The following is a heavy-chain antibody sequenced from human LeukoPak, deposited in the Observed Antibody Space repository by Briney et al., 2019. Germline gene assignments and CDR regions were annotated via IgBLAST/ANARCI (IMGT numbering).Heavy chain of an antibody. J-gene: IGHJ1*01. D-gene: IGHD6-13*01. CDR3: AKEPWSIAAAGTKYFQH. CDR1: GFTFSSYA. Sequence: GGSLRLSCAASGFTFSSYAMSWVRQAPGKGLEWVSAISGSGGSTYYADSVKGRFTISRDNSKNTLYLQMNSLRAEDTAVYYCAKEPWSIAAAGTKYFQHWGQGTLVTVSS. CDR2: ISGSGGST. V-gene: IGHV3-23*01.